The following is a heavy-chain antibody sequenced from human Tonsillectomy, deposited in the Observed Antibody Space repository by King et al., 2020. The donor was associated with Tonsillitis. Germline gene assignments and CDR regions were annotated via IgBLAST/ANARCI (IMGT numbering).Heavy chain of an antibody. D-gene: IGHD6-13*01. V-gene: IGHV3-53*04. CDR2: IDSGGST. CDR3: AREGRIAAAGRDYYGMDV. CDR1: GFTVSSNY. Sequence: VHLVESGGGLVQPGGSLRLSCAASGFTVSSNYMSWVRQAPGKGLEWVSVIDSGGSTYYADSVKGRFTISRHNYKNTLYLKMNSLRAEDTAVYYCAREGRIAAAGRDYYGMDVWGQGTTVTVSS. J-gene: IGHJ6*02.